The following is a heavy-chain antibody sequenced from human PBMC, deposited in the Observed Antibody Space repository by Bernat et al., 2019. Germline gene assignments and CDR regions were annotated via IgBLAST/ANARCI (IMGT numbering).Heavy chain of an antibody. Sequence: EVQLVESGGGLVQPGGSLRLSCTASGFTLSIYEMNWARQAPGKGLEWASYISSDDNTVYYAGSVKGRFTIARDKAKNSLYLQMNSLRVEETAVYSCARGAGKNWYLDFWGHGTLVTVSS. D-gene: IGHD6-19*01. J-gene: IGHJ2*01. V-gene: IGHV3-48*03. CDR2: ISSDDNTV. CDR1: GFTLSIYE. CDR3: ARGAGKNWYLDF.